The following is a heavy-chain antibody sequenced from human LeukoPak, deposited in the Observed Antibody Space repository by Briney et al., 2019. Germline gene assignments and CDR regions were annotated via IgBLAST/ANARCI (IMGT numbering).Heavy chain of an antibody. CDR2: MNPNSGNT. CDR3: ANIAVAGNAPFDY. CDR1: GYTFTSYD. J-gene: IGHJ4*02. Sequence: GASVKVSCKASGYTFTSYDINWVRQATGQGLEWMGWMNPNSGNTGYAQKFQGRVTMTRNTSISPAYMELSSLRSEDTAVYYCANIAVAGNAPFDYWGQGTLVTVSS. V-gene: IGHV1-8*01. D-gene: IGHD6-19*01.